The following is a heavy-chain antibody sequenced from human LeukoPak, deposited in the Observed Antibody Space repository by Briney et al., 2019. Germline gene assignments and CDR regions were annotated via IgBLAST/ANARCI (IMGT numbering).Heavy chain of an antibody. CDR3: ARVRCSSTSCYKLNQNWFDP. D-gene: IGHD2-2*02. Sequence: SETLSLTCTVSGGSISSYYWSWIRQPAGKGLEWIGRIYTSGSTNYNPSLKSRVTMSVDTSKNQFSLKLSSVTAADTAVYYCARVRCSSTSCYKLNQNWFDPWGQGTLVTVPS. CDR2: IYTSGST. CDR1: GGSISSYY. V-gene: IGHV4-4*07. J-gene: IGHJ5*02.